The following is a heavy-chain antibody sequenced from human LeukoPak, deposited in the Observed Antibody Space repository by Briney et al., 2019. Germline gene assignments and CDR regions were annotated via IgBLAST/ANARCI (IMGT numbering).Heavy chain of an antibody. J-gene: IGHJ4*02. V-gene: IGHV3-15*07. D-gene: IGHD4-11*01. Sequence: GRSLRLSCAASGFTFSSYAMHWVRQAPGKGLEWVGRIKSKTDGGTTDYAAPVKGRFTISRDDSKNTLFLQMNSLKTEDTAVYYCTHYTVTTSFDYWGQGTLVTVSS. CDR1: GFTFSSYA. CDR2: IKSKTDGGTT. CDR3: THYTVTTSFDY.